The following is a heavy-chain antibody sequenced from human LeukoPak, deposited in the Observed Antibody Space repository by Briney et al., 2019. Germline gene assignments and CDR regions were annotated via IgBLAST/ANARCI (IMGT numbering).Heavy chain of an antibody. CDR2: IYYSGST. CDR1: GGSISSYY. V-gene: IGHV4-59*12. D-gene: IGHD2/OR15-2a*01. J-gene: IGHJ6*03. CDR3: ARASTFKYYYYMDV. Sequence: SETLSLTCTVSGGSISSYYWSWIRQPPGKGLEWIGYIYYSGSTNYNPSLKSRVTISVDTSKNQFSLKLSSVTAADTAVYYCARASTFKYYYYMDVWGKGTTVTVSS.